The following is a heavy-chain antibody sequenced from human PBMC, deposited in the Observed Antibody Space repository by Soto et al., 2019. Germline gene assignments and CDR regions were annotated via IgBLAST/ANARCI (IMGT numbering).Heavy chain of an antibody. D-gene: IGHD2-2*01. CDR3: ARLKGDQLLLHLDYYYYYMDV. V-gene: IGHV4-59*08. CDR1: GGSISSYY. J-gene: IGHJ6*03. CDR2: IYYSGST. Sequence: SETLSLTCTVSGGSISSYYWSWIRQPPGKGLEWIGYIYYSGSTNYNPSLKSRVTISVDTSKNQFSLKLSSVTAADTAVYYCARLKGDQLLLHLDYYYYYMDVWGKGTTVTVS.